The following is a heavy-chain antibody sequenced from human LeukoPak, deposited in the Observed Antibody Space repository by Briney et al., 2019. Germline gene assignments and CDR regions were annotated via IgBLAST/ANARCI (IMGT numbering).Heavy chain of an antibody. V-gene: IGHV1-46*01. Sequence: GASVKVSCKASGYTFTSYFMHWVRQAPGQGLEWMGIINPSGGSTSYAQKFQGRVTMTRDTSTSTVYMELSSLRSEDTAVYYCAREIDRDDYNRFFDYWGQGTLVTVSS. CDR1: GYTFTSYF. CDR3: AREIDRDDYNRFFDY. J-gene: IGHJ4*02. D-gene: IGHD5-24*01. CDR2: INPSGGST.